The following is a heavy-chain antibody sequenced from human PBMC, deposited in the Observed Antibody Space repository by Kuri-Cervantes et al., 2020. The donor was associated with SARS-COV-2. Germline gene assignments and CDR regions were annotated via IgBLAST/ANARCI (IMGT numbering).Heavy chain of an antibody. J-gene: IGHJ6*02. Sequence: GGFLRLPCPASEFPFGSYSMNWVRQAPGRGREWVSYISSRSSTIYYANSVKGRFTISRDNAKNSLYLQMNSPRDEDTAVYYCARALDGVVTRYYYYYGMDVWGQGTTVTVSS. D-gene: IGHD3-3*01. CDR2: ISSRSSTI. CDR1: EFPFGSYS. CDR3: ARALDGVVTRYYYYYGMDV. V-gene: IGHV3-48*02.